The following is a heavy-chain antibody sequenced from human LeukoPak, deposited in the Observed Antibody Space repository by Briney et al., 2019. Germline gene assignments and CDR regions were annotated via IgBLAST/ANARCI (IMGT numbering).Heavy chain of an antibody. Sequence: GGSLRLSCAASGFTFSSYAMSWVRQAPGKGLMWVSRLNEDGSTADYADSVKGRFTMSRDNAKGKVFLEMRSLTVEDTAIYFCVRERIYYSDLAYKERENFDPWGRGTLVTVSS. CDR1: GFTFSSYA. CDR2: LNEDGSTA. J-gene: IGHJ5*02. CDR3: VRERIYYSDLAYKERENFDP. D-gene: IGHD1-26*01. V-gene: IGHV3-74*01.